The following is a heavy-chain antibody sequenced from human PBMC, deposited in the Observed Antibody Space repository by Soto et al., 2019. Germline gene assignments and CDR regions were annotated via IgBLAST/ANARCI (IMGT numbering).Heavy chain of an antibody. CDR3: ATSPYSYDTSGYLDY. Sequence: QVQLVQSGAEVKKPGSSVTVSCRASGGTFSNYAINWVRQAPGQGLEWMAGIIPLFGTTNYAQKFQGRVTVXADESTSTAYMELTSLRSEDTAVFYCATSPYSYDTSGYLDYWGQGTLVTVSS. CDR2: IIPLFGTT. CDR1: GGTFSNYA. J-gene: IGHJ4*02. D-gene: IGHD3-22*01. V-gene: IGHV1-69*12.